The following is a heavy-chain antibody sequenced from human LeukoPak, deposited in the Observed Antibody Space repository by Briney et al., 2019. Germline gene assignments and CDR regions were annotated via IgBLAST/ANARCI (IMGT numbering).Heavy chain of an antibody. CDR1: GFTFSNHW. V-gene: IGHV3-7*04. D-gene: IGHD1-26*01. Sequence: GGSLRLSCAASGFTFSNHWMSWVRQAPGKGLEWVANIKEDGSDKYYVDSMKGRFTVSRDNAKNSLYLQMNSLRAEDTAVYYCVRDSGFVADYWGQGTPVTVSS. CDR3: VRDSGFVADY. CDR2: IKEDGSDK. J-gene: IGHJ4*02.